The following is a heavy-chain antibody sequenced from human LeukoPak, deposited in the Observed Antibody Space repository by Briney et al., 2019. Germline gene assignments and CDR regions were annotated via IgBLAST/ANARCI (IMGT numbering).Heavy chain of an antibody. CDR1: GFTFSSHN. Sequence: GGSLRLSCAASGFTFSSHNMTWVRQAPGKGLEWVSFISSGSSYIYYADSVKGRFITSRDNAKNSLYLQMDSLRDEDTAVYYCARGSIAARPAFFDCWGQGTLVTVSS. V-gene: IGHV3-21*01. CDR3: ARGSIAARPAFFDC. CDR2: ISSGSSYI. D-gene: IGHD6-6*01. J-gene: IGHJ4*02.